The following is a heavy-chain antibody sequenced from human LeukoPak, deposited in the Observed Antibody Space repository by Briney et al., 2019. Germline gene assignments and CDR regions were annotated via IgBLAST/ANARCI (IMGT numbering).Heavy chain of an antibody. Sequence: GGSLRLSCAASGFTFSSYWMSWVRQAPGKGLEWVANIKQDGSEKYYVDSVKGRFTISRENAKNSLYLQMNSLRAEDTAVYYCAREASYGDAYADYWGQGTLVTVSS. V-gene: IGHV3-7*01. CDR1: GFTFSSYW. CDR3: AREASYGDAYADY. CDR2: IKQDGSEK. J-gene: IGHJ4*02. D-gene: IGHD4-17*01.